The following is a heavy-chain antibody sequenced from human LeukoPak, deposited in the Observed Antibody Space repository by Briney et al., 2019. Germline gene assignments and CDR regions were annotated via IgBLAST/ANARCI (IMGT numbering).Heavy chain of an antibody. J-gene: IGHJ4*02. V-gene: IGHV3-33*06. CDR1: GFTFSSYG. CDR2: IWYDGSNK. CDR3: AKDVKAQQWLIDY. D-gene: IGHD6-19*01. Sequence: GGSLRLSCAASGFTFSSYGMHWVRQAPGKGLEWVAVIWYDGSNKYYADSVKGRFTISRDNSKNTLYLQMNSLRAEDTAVYYCAKDVKAQQWLIDYWGQGTLVTVSS.